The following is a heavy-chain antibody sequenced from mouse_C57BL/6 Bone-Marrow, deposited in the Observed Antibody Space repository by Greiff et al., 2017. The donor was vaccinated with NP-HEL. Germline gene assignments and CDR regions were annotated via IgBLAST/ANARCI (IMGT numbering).Heavy chain of an antibody. J-gene: IGHJ1*03. V-gene: IGHV1-7*01. Sequence: QVQLQQSGAELAKPGASVKLSCKASGYTFTSYWMHWVKQRPGQGLEWIGYINPSSGYTKYNQKFKNKATLTADKSSSTAYMQLSSLTYEDSAGYYCARYWDWYVDVWGTGTTVTVSS. D-gene: IGHD4-1*01. CDR2: INPSSGYT. CDR1: GYTFTSYW. CDR3: ARYWDWYVDV.